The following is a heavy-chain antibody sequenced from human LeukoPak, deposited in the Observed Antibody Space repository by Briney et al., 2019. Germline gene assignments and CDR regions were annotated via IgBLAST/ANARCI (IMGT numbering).Heavy chain of an antibody. CDR2: ISTYNGHT. D-gene: IGHD1-1*01. CDR1: GDTFTRYG. Sequence: ASVKVSCKASGDTFTRYGISWGRQAPGQGLEWMGWISTYNGHTKYAQKLQGRVTMTTDTSTTTAYMELRSLTSDDTAVYYCARVARTTGTTDFDYWGQGTLVTVSS. CDR3: ARVARTTGTTDFDY. J-gene: IGHJ4*02. V-gene: IGHV1-18*04.